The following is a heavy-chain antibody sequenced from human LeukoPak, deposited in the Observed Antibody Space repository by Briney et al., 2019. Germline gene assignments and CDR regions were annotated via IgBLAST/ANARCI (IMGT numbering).Heavy chain of an antibody. Sequence: ASVKVSCKASGYTFTSYYMHWVRQAPGQGLEWMGIINPSGGSTSYAQKFQGRVTMTRDTSKNQFSLKLSSVTAADTAVYYCARGYSSGWYHHYFDYWGQGTLVTVSS. V-gene: IGHV1-46*01. D-gene: IGHD6-19*01. CDR3: ARGYSSGWYHHYFDY. CDR1: GYTFTSYY. CDR2: INPSGGST. J-gene: IGHJ4*02.